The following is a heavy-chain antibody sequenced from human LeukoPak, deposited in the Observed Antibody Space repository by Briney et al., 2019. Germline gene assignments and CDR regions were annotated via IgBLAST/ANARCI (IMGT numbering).Heavy chain of an antibody. CDR2: IKSKTDGGTT. V-gene: IGHV3-15*01. Sequence: PGGSLRLSCVASGFTFSNAWVNWVRQAPGKGLEWVGRIKSKTDGGTTDYAAPVKDRFTISRDDSKNTLYLQMNSLKTEDTAVYYCSTLSKASIFVNYYYYMDVWGKGTTVTVSS. J-gene: IGHJ6*03. D-gene: IGHD3-3*01. CDR3: STLSKASIFVNYYYYMDV. CDR1: GFTFSNAW.